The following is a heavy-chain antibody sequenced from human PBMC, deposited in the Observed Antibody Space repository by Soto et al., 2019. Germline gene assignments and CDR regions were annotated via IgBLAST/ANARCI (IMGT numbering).Heavy chain of an antibody. CDR2: IYPSGST. V-gene: IGHV4-30-2*01. CDR1: GGSISSGGYS. D-gene: IGHD3-10*01. J-gene: IGHJ4*02. Sequence: QLQLQESGSGLVKPSQTLSLTCAVSGGSISSGGYSWSWIRQPPGTGLEWIGYIYPSGSTYYNPSLNSGVTISVDRDKKQFSLKRSSVAAADTAVYYCARVITMVRGECILGYYFDYWGQGTLVTVSS. CDR3: ARVITMVRGECILGYYFDY.